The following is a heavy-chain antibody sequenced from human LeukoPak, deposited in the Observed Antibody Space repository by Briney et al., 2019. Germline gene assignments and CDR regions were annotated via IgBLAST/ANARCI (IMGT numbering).Heavy chain of an antibody. CDR3: ARNTETAIPLPYYFDY. CDR1: GYTFTSSA. J-gene: IGHJ4*02. V-gene: IGHV1-3*04. D-gene: IGHD2-21*02. CDR2: INTGNGNT. Sequence: ASVKVSCKASGYTFTSSAMHWVRQAPGQRLKCMGWINTGNGNTKYSQKFQGGVTITRYTSASTAYMDLSSLRSEDTAVYYCARNTETAIPLPYYFDYWGQGTLVTVSS.